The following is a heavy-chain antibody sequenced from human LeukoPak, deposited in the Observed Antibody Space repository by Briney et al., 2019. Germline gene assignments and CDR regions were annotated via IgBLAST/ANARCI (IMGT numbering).Heavy chain of an antibody. CDR3: ARLGGKNY. Sequence: SETLSLTCTVSGGSISSSSYYWGWIRQPPGKGLEWIGSIYYSGSTYYNPSLKSRVTISVDTSKNQFSLKLSSVTAADTAVYYCARLGGKNYWGQGTLVTVSS. D-gene: IGHD1-26*01. J-gene: IGHJ4*02. V-gene: IGHV4-39*07. CDR1: GGSISSSSYY. CDR2: IYYSGST.